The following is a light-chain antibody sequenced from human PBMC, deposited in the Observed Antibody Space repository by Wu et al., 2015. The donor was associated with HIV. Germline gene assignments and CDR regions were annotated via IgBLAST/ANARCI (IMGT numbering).Light chain of an antibody. CDR1: QSISRSY. J-gene: IGKJ4*01. CDR3: QQYGSSPLT. V-gene: IGKV3-20*01. Sequence: EIVLTQSPGTLSLPPGERATLSCRASQSISRSYLAWYQQKPGQAPRLLIYGGSSRATGIPDRFSGSGSGTDFTLTISRLEPEDFAVYYCQQYGSSPLTFGGGTKVEIK. CDR2: GGS.